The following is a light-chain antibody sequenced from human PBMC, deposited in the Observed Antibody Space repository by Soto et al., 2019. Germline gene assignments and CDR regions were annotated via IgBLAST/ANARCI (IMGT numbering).Light chain of an antibody. J-gene: IGKJ1*01. Sequence: EIVLTQSPGTLSLSPGERATLSCRASQSVSSSSLAWYQQKPGQAPRLLIYATSSRSTGIPDRFSGSGSGTDFTLTISRLEPEDFALYYCQQSDDSPPWTFGQGTKVEIK. CDR3: QQSDDSPPWT. CDR2: ATS. V-gene: IGKV3-20*01. CDR1: QSVSSSS.